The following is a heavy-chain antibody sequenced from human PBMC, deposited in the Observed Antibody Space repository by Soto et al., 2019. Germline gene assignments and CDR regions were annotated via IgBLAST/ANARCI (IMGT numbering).Heavy chain of an antibody. D-gene: IGHD3-22*01. V-gene: IGHV3-23*01. Sequence: GGSLRLSCAASGFTFSSYAMSWVRQAPGKGLEWVSAISGSGGSTYYADSVKGRFTISRDNSKNTPYLQMNSLRAEDTAVYYCAKPSIYYYDSSGYYFDYWGQGTLVTVSS. CDR2: ISGSGGST. J-gene: IGHJ4*02. CDR3: AKPSIYYYDSSGYYFDY. CDR1: GFTFSSYA.